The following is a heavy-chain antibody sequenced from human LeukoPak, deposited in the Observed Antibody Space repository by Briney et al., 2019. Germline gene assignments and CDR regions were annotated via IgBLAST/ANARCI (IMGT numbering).Heavy chain of an antibody. V-gene: IGHV3-33*06. Sequence: GRSLRLSCAASGFTFSSYGMHWVRQAPGKGLEWVAVIWYDGSNKYYADSVKGRFTISRDNSKNTLYLQMNSLRAEDTAVYYCAKLGRIVYYYDSSGSKKDAFDIWGQGTMVTVSS. D-gene: IGHD3-22*01. CDR3: AKLGRIVYYYDSSGSKKDAFDI. J-gene: IGHJ3*02. CDR1: GFTFSSYG. CDR2: IWYDGSNK.